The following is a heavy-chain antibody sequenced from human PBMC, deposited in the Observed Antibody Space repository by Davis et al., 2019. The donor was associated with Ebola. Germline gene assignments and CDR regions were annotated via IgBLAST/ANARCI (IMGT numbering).Heavy chain of an antibody. V-gene: IGHV3-23*01. CDR2: IRGSGGST. Sequence: GESLKISCAASGFTFSSYAMSWVRQAPGTGLECFSAIRGSGGSTYYADSVKGRFTISRDNSKNTLYLQMNSLRAEDTAIYYCEKDKNYDFWSGYPHDAFDIWGQGTMVTVSS. D-gene: IGHD3-3*01. CDR3: EKDKNYDFWSGYPHDAFDI. J-gene: IGHJ3*02. CDR1: GFTFSSYA.